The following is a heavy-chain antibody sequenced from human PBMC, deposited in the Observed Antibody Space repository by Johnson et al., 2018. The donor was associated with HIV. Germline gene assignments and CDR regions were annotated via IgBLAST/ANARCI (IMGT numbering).Heavy chain of an antibody. CDR3: AKGDIVVVPAADYSSSSVDI. CDR2: ISWDGGST. D-gene: IGHD2-2*01. CDR1: GFTFDDYT. J-gene: IGHJ3*02. Sequence: VQLVESGGGVVRPGGSLRLSCAASGFTFDDYTMHWVRQAPGKGLEWVSLISWDGGSTYYADSVKGRFTISRDNSKNTLYLQMNSLRAEDTAVYYCAKGDIVVVPAADYSSSSVDIWGQGTMVTVSS. V-gene: IGHV3-43*01.